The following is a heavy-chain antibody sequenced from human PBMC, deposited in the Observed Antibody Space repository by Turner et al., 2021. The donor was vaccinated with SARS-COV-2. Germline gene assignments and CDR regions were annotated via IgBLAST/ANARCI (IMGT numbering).Heavy chain of an antibody. Sequence: QVQLVESGGGVVQPGRSLRLSCAASGFTFSSYGMHWVRQAPGKGLEWGAVIWYDGSNKYYADSVKGRFTISRDNSKNTLYLQTNSLRAEDTAVYYCARGRTDSSSWMGYYFDYWGQGTLVTVSS. V-gene: IGHV3-33*01. CDR1: GFTFSSYG. J-gene: IGHJ4*02. CDR2: IWYDGSNK. CDR3: ARGRTDSSSWMGYYFDY. D-gene: IGHD6-13*01.